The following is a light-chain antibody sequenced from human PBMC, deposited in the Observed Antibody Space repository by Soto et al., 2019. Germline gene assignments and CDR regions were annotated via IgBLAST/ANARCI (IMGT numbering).Light chain of an antibody. V-gene: IGLV2-8*01. CDR3: SSYAGSNDYVV. Sequence: QSALTQPPSASGSPGQSVTISCTGTSSDVGGYNYVSWYQQHPGKAPKLMIYEVIKRPSGVPDRYSGSKSGNTASLTVSGLQAEDEADYYCSSYAGSNDYVVFDGGTKLTV. CDR1: SSDVGGYNY. J-gene: IGLJ2*01. CDR2: EVI.